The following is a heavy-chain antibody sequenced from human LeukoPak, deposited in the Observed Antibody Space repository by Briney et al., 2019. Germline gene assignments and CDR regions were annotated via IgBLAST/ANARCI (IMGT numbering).Heavy chain of an antibody. CDR1: GGSITNYY. CDR2: IYYSGST. J-gene: IGHJ4*02. CDR3: ARGAAAMATPFDY. D-gene: IGHD5-18*01. Sequence: SETLSLTCTVSGGSITNYYWSWIRQPPGKGLEWIGYIYYSGSTNYNPSLKSRVTISVDTSKNQFSLKLSSVTAADTAVYYCARGAAAMATPFDYWGQGTLVTVSS. V-gene: IGHV4-59*01.